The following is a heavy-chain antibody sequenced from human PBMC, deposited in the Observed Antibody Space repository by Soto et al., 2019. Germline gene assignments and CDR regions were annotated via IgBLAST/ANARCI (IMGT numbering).Heavy chain of an antibody. CDR3: ARWGYSGGHKFDY. J-gene: IGHJ4*02. CDR1: GFTFSDHY. D-gene: IGHD5-12*01. Sequence: EVQLVESGGGLVQPGGSLRLSCAASGFTFSDHYMDWVRQAPGKGLEWVGRTRNKANSYTTEYAASVKGRFTISRADSEYSLYLPRNSLKPEDTAVYFCARWGYSGGHKFDYWGQGTLVTVAS. CDR2: TRNKANSYTT. V-gene: IGHV3-72*01.